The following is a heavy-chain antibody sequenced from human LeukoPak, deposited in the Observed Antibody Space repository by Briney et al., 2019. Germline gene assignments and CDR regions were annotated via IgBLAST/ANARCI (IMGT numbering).Heavy chain of an antibody. V-gene: IGHV4-34*01. CDR1: GGSFSGYY. D-gene: IGHD2-15*01. J-gene: IGHJ5*02. Sequence: PSETLSLTCAVYGGSFSGYYWSWNRQPPGKGLEWIGEINHSGSTNYNPSLKSRVTISVDTSKNQFSLKLSSVTAADTAVYYCARGWDCSGGSCYGSRNNWFDPWGQGTLVTVSS. CDR2: INHSGST. CDR3: ARGWDCSGGSCYGSRNNWFDP.